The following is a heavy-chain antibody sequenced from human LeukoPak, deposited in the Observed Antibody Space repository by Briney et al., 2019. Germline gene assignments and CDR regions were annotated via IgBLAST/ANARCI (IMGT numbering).Heavy chain of an antibody. CDR2: INTNTGNP. D-gene: IGHD6-19*01. CDR1: GYTFTSYA. V-gene: IGHV7-4-1*02. J-gene: IGHJ3*02. CDR3: AREAVAEAFDI. Sequence: ASVKISCNASGYTFTSYAMNWVRQAPGQGLEWMGWINTNTGNPTYAQGFTGRFVFSLDTSVSTAYLQISSLKAEDTAVYYCAREAVAEAFDIWGQGTMVTVSS.